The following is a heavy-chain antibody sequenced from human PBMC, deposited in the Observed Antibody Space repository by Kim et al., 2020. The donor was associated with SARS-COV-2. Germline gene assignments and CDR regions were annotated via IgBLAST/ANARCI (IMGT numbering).Heavy chain of an antibody. CDR3: TTEQGSTDRYDYGMDA. Sequence: GGSLRLSCAASGFTFSSAWMTWVRQAPGKGLEWVGRIKTKTDGGTLDYGAPVKGRFTISREDSKNTLFLQMNSLKTDDTGVYYCTTEQGSTDRYDYGMDAWGRGTTVTVSS. V-gene: IGHV3-15*01. CDR1: GFTFSSAW. J-gene: IGHJ6*04. D-gene: IGHD2-8*02. CDR2: IKTKTDGGTL.